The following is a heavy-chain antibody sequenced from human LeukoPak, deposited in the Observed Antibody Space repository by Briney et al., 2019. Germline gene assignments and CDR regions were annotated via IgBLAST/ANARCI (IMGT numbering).Heavy chain of an antibody. CDR1: GFSLSTSGVG. J-gene: IGHJ4*02. CDR2: IYWDDDK. CDR3: AHGDLRYFDWLPLG. V-gene: IGHV2-5*02. Sequence: SGPTLVNPTQTLTLTCTFSGFSLSTSGVGVGWIRQPPGKALKWLALIYWDDDKRYSPSLKSRLTITKDTSKNQVVLTMTNMDPVDTATHYCAHGDLRYFDWLPLGWGQGTLVTVSS. D-gene: IGHD3-9*01.